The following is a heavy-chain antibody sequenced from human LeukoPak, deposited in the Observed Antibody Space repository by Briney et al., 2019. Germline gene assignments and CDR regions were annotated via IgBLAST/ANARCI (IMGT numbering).Heavy chain of an antibody. V-gene: IGHV3-48*03. CDR1: GFAFSSYE. D-gene: IGHD5-24*01. CDR3: ARAEMATDAFDI. CDR2: ISSSGSTI. J-gene: IGHJ3*02. Sequence: PGGSLRLSXAASGFAFSSYEMNWVRQAPGKGLEWVSYISSSGSTIYYADSVKGRFTISRDNAKNSLYLQMNSLRAEDTAVYYCARAEMATDAFDIWGQGTMVTVSS.